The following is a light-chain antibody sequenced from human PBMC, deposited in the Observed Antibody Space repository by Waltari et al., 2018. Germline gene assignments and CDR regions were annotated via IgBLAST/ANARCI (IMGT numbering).Light chain of an antibody. CDR1: RGISSW. CDR2: SAS. V-gene: IGKV1D-12*01. Sequence: DIQMTQSPSSVSASVGDRVTISCRASRGISSWLAWYQQKPGTAPRLLMYSASSWQSGVPSRFSGSGSGTDFTLTSSSLQPEDFATYYCQQANSFPLAFGGGTKVEIK. J-gene: IGKJ4*01. CDR3: QQANSFPLA.